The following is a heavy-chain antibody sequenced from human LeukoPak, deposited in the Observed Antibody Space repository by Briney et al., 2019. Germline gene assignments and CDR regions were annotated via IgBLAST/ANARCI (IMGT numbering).Heavy chain of an antibody. CDR2: MNPNSGNT. CDR3: ARGPNKYDGGNSGSAWFDP. J-gene: IGHJ5*02. V-gene: IGHV1-8*01. Sequence: GASVKVSCKASGYTFTSYDIHWVRQATGLGPEWMGWMNPNSGNTGYAQKFQGRVTMTRNTSISTAYLELSSLTSEDTAVYYCARGPNKYDGGNSGSAWFDPWGQGSLVTVSS. CDR1: GYTFTSYD. D-gene: IGHD4-23*01.